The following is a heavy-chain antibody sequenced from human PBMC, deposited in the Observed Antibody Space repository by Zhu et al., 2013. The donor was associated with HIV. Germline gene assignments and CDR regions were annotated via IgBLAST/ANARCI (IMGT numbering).Heavy chain of an antibody. CDR2: ISAYNGKT. CDR1: GYSFTNYS. J-gene: IGHJ6*03. CDR3: ARVVAQLHMDV. D-gene: IGHD2-15*01. V-gene: IGHV1-18*01. Sequence: QVQMVQSGPEVKKPGASVKVSCKASGYSFTNYSIAWVRQAPGQGLEWMGLISAYNGKTHYPQSFQDRVSMTTDTSTSTAYMELRGLRSGDTASYYCARVVAQLHMDVWGKGDHGHRLL.